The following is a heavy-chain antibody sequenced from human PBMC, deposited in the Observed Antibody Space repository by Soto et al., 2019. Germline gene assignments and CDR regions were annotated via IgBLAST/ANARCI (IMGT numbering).Heavy chain of an antibody. CDR1: GFTFSHHG. V-gene: IGHV3-30*18. CDR2: ISNDGSDK. Sequence: GGSLRLSCETSGFTFSHHGMHWVRQGPGKGREWVAVISNDGSDKHYVDSVKGRFTISRDNSQNTLYLQMNSLRAEDTAVYYCVKEHDYGGLSDYWGQGAQVTVSS. D-gene: IGHD4-17*01. J-gene: IGHJ4*02. CDR3: VKEHDYGGLSDY.